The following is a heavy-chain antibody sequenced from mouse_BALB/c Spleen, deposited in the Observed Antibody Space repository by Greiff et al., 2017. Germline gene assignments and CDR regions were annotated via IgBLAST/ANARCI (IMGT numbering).Heavy chain of an antibody. CDR3: ARVYGNFHY. CDR1: GYTFTSYT. J-gene: IGHJ2*01. Sequence: LVESAAELARPGASVKMSCKASGYTFTSYTMHWVKQRPGQGLEWIGYINPSSGYTEYNQKFKDKTTLTADKSSSTAYMQLSSLTSEDSAVYYCARVYGNFHYWGQGTTLTVSS. CDR2: INPSSGYT. V-gene: IGHV1-4*02. D-gene: IGHD2-10*02.